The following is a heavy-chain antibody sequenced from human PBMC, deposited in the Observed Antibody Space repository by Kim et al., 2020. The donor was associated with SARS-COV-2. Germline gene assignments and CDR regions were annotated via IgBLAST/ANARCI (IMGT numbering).Heavy chain of an antibody. CDR3: ARGWEYITMVRGVSNYYYYGMDV. CDR1: GGTFSSYA. J-gene: IGHJ6*02. CDR2: IIPIFGTA. Sequence: SVKVSCKASGGTFSSYAISWVRQAPGQGLEWMGGIIPIFGTANYAQKFQGRVTITSNESTSTAYMELSSLRSEDTAVYYCARGWEYITMVRGVSNYYYYGMDVWGQGTTVTVSS. D-gene: IGHD3-10*01. V-gene: IGHV1-69*13.